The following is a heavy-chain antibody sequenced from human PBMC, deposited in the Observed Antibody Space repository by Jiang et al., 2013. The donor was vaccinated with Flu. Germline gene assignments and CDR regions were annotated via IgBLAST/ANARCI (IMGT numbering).Heavy chain of an antibody. J-gene: IGHJ4*02. Sequence: GPGLVKPSETLSLTCTVSGDSITSDDYYWVWIRQPPGKGLEWIGSIYYSGGTYYNPSLKSRVTLLVDTSKNHFSLKLRFVTAADTAVYYCARAEKYSGFELPYFVYWGQGILVTVSS. V-gene: IGHV4-39*07. CDR2: IYYSGGT. CDR1: GDSITSDDYY. CDR3: ARAEKYSGFELPYFVY. D-gene: IGHD5-12*01.